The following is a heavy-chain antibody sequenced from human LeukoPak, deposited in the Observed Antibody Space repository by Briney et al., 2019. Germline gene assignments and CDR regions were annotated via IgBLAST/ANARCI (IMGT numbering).Heavy chain of an antibody. J-gene: IGHJ5*02. D-gene: IGHD3-10*01. CDR1: GGSISSSSYS. Sequence: PSETLSLTCTVSGGSISSSSYSWSWIRQPPGKGLEWIGYIYYSGSTNYNPSLKSRVTISVDTSKNQFSLKLSSVTAADTAVYYCARGPPLWFGKVYNWFDPWGQGTLVTVSS. CDR2: IYYSGST. CDR3: ARGPPLWFGKVYNWFDP. V-gene: IGHV4-61*01.